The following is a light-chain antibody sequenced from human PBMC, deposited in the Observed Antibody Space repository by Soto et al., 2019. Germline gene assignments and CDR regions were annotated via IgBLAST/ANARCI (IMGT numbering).Light chain of an antibody. Sequence: EIVMTQSPATLSMSPGERATLSCTASHYVYSNVAWFQQRPGQAPRLLIYRASARATGTPARFSGSGSGTEFTLTITSLQSEDFGVYYCQQYHNLWTFGQGTEVEIK. V-gene: IGKV3-15*01. J-gene: IGKJ1*01. CDR1: HYVYSN. CDR2: RAS. CDR3: QQYHNLWT.